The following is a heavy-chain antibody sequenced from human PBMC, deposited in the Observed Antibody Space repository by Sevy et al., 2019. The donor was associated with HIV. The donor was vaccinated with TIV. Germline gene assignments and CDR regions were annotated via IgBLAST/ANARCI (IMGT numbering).Heavy chain of an antibody. CDR2: ISYDGSHK. D-gene: IGHD6-19*01. CDR1: GISFTTSG. Sequence: GGSLRLSCRVSGISFTTSGMHWVRQAPGKGLEWVAVISYDGSHKYYADSVKGRFTISRDDSKNTLSLQMNSLRPEDTAVYYCAREGGYSIDWSPGNYWGQGTLVTVSS. V-gene: IGHV3-30*03. CDR3: AREGGYSIDWSPGNY. J-gene: IGHJ4*02.